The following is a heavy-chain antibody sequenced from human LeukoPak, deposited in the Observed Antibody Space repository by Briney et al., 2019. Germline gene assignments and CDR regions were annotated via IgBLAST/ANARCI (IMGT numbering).Heavy chain of an antibody. V-gene: IGHV4-59*01. CDR1: GGSISSYY. D-gene: IGHD6-19*01. CDR2: IYYSGST. CDR3: ARRKNSGWALVDY. Sequence: SETLSLTCTVSGGSISSYYWSWIRQPPGKGLEWIGYIYYSGSTNYNPSLKSRVTISVDTSKNQFSLKLSSVTAADTAVYYCARRKNSGWALVDYWGQGNLVTVSS. J-gene: IGHJ4*02.